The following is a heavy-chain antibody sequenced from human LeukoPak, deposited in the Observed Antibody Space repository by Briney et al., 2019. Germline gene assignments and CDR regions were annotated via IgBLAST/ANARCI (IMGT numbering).Heavy chain of an antibody. CDR3: ARNNYGSGTKFKY. D-gene: IGHD3-10*01. J-gene: IGHJ4*02. Sequence: PSETLSLTCAVYGGSFSGYYWSWIRQPPGKGLEWIGEINHSGSTNYNPSLKSRVTISVDTSKNQFSLKLSSVTAADTAVYCCARNNYGSGTKFKYWGQGTLVTVSS. CDR1: GGSFSGYY. V-gene: IGHV4-34*01. CDR2: INHSGST.